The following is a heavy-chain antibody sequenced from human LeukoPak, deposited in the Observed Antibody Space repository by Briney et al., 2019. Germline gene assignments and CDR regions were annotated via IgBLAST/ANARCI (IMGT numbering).Heavy chain of an antibody. CDR1: GFIFGDYA. V-gene: IGHV3-74*01. CDR2: ITGDGIGS. Sequence: GGSLRLSCTASGFIFGDYAMSWVRQAPGQGLEWVSRITGDGIGSTYADSVRGRFTLSRDNAKNTVFLQMNGLRAEDPAVYYCAKVGMSVASLPDWGQGTLVTVSS. CDR3: AKVGMSVASLPD. D-gene: IGHD6-19*01. J-gene: IGHJ4*02.